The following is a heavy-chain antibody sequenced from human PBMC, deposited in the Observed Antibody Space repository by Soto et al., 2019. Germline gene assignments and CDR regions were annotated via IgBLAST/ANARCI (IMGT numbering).Heavy chain of an antibody. CDR2: INPNSGGT. J-gene: IGHJ4*02. D-gene: IGHD6-13*01. CDR1: GYTFTGYY. CDR3: AREGYSSSWYQKFEFDY. Sequence: QVQLVQSGAEVKKPGASVKVSCKASGYTFTGYYMHWVRQAPGQGLEWMGWINPNSGGTNYEQKFQGWVTMTRDTSISTAYMELSRLRSDDTAVYYCAREGYSSSWYQKFEFDYWGQGTLVTVSS. V-gene: IGHV1-2*04.